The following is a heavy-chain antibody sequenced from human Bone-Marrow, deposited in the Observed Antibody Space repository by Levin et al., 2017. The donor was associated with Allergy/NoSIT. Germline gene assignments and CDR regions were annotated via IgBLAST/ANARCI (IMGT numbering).Heavy chain of an antibody. CDR1: GFTFSSYA. D-gene: IGHD4-17*01. J-gene: IGHJ3*02. CDR3: ARGYGDYGDAFDI. CDR2: ISYDGSNK. Sequence: GGSLRLSCAASGFTFSSYAMHWVRQAPGKGLEWVAVISYDGSNKYYADSVKGRFTISRDNSKNTLYLQMNSLRAEDTAVYYCARGYGDYGDAFDIWGQGTMVTVSS. V-gene: IGHV3-30-3*01.